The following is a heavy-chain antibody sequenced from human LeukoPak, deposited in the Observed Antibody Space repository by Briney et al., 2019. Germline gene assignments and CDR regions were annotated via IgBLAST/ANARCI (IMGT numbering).Heavy chain of an antibody. CDR3: ARDGAAAGTVDHYYGMDV. V-gene: IGHV1-18*01. CDR1: GYTFTSYG. CDR2: ISAYNGNT. J-gene: IGHJ6*02. Sequence: ASVKVSCKASGYTFTSYGISWVRQAPGQGLEWMGWISAYNGNTNYAQKLQGRVTMTTDTSTSTAYMELRSLRSDDTAVYYCARDGAAAGTVDHYYGMDVWGQGTTVTVSS. D-gene: IGHD6-13*01.